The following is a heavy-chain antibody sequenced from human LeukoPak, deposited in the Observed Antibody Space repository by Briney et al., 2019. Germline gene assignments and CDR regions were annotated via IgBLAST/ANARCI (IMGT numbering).Heavy chain of an antibody. CDR2: ISSGSRYI. CDR3: ARGTSNAFDI. Sequence: PGGSLRLSCAASGFTFSDYIINWVRQAPGKGLEWVSSISSGSRYIYYVDSVKGRFTISRDNAKNSLYLQMYSLRAEDTAVYYCARGTSNAFDIWGQGTMVTVSS. J-gene: IGHJ3*02. V-gene: IGHV3-21*01. D-gene: IGHD3/OR15-3a*01. CDR1: GFTFSDYI.